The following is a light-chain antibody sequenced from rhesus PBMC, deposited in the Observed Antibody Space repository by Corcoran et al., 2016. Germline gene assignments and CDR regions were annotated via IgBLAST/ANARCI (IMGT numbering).Light chain of an antibody. CDR2: EVS. CDR1: QSHLHSGGKTY. J-gene: IGKJ3*01. Sequence: IVMTQTPLPLPVTPGEPASISCRASQSHLHSGGKTYLDWYLQKPGQSLQLLIYEVSNRASGFPDRFSSSGSGTDFTLDIGRVEAVDVGVYCCMRGIQLPTFGPGTKRDI. V-gene: IGKV2-90*01. CDR3: MRGIQLPT.